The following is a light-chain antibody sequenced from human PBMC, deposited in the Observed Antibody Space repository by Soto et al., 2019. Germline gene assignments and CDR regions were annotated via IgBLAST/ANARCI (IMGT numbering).Light chain of an antibody. CDR3: ETWDSNNWV. V-gene: IGLV4-60*02. Sequence: QPVLTQSSSASASLGSSVKLTCTLSSGQSSYIIAWHQQQPGKAPRYLMKLEGRGSYNKGSGVPDRFSGSSSGADRYLTISDLQFEDEADYYCETWDSNNWVFGGGTKVTVL. J-gene: IGLJ3*02. CDR1: SGQSSYI. CDR2: LEGRGSY.